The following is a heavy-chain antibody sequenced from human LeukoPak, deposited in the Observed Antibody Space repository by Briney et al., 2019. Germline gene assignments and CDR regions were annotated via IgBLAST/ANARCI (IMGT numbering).Heavy chain of an antibody. Sequence: PGGSLRLSCAATGFIFSTYSMNWVRQAPGKGLEWVSYISSGSNNTYYADSVKGRFTISRDNAENTLYLQMNSLGAEDTAVYYCARDDHYNYYYMDVWGKGTTVTVSS. V-gene: IGHV3-48*01. CDR2: ISSGSNNT. J-gene: IGHJ6*03. CDR3: ARDDHYNYYYMDV. CDR1: GFIFSTYS.